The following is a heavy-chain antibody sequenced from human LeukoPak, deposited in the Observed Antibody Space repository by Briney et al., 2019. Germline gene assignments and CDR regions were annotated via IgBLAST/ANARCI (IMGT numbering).Heavy chain of an antibody. J-gene: IGHJ4*02. D-gene: IGHD3-22*01. V-gene: IGHV3-21*01. CDR3: ATKDLDYDSSGYYLYYFDY. CDR2: ISSSSSYI. Sequence: GGSLRLSCAASGFTFYTYSMNWVREAPGKGLEWVSSISSSSSYIYYADSVKGRFTISRDNAKNSLYLQMNSLRAEDTAVYYCATKDLDYDSSGYYLYYFDYWGQGTLVTVSS. CDR1: GFTFYTYS.